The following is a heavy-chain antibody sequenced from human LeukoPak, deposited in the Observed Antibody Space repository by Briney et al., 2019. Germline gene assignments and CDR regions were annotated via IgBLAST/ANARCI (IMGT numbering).Heavy chain of an antibody. J-gene: IGHJ5*02. CDR3: ARDAGNSGYGCDL. V-gene: IGHV3-48*01. CDR2: IRYTSET. Sequence: PGGSLRPSCAASGFILSQYGFNWVRQAPGKGLEWVSHIRYTSETFYADSVEGRFTISRDHARNSLYLQMNNLRGEDTAIYYCARDAGNSGYGCDLWGQGTLVTVSS. D-gene: IGHD5-12*01. CDR1: GFILSQYG.